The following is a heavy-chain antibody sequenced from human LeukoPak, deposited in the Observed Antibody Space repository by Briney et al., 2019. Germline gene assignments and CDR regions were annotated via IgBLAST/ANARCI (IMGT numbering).Heavy chain of an antibody. Sequence: SETLSLTCTVSGGSISSGSYYWSWIRQPAGKGLEWIGRIYTSGSTNYNPSLKSRVTISIDRSKNQFSLKLSSVTAADTAVYYCARGTAMVTFNYWGQGTLVTVSS. V-gene: IGHV4-61*02. D-gene: IGHD5-18*01. CDR3: ARGTAMVTFNY. CDR2: IYTSGST. J-gene: IGHJ4*02. CDR1: GGSISSGSYY.